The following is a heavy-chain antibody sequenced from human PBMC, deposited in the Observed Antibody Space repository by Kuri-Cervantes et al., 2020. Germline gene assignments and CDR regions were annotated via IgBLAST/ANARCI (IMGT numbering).Heavy chain of an antibody. Sequence: GESLKISCAASGFTFSSYSMNWVRQAPGKGLEWVSSISSSSSYIYYADSVKGRFTISRDNAKNSLYLQMNSLRAEDTAVYYCASTAYRGGGFDYWGQGTLVTVSS. V-gene: IGHV3-21*01. CDR1: GFTFSSYS. CDR2: ISSSSSYI. CDR3: ASTAYRGGGFDY. D-gene: IGHD3-16*01. J-gene: IGHJ4*02.